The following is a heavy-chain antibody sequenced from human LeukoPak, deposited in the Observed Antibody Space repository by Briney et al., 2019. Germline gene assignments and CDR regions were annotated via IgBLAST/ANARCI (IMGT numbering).Heavy chain of an antibody. CDR1: GYTFTSYG. J-gene: IGHJ5*02. V-gene: IGHV1-18*01. Sequence: ASMKVSCKASGYTFTSYGISWVRQAPGQGLEWMGWISGYNGNTNYAQKFQGRVTMTTDTSTSTAYMELRSIRSDDAAVYYCARDLGDIVVIPAAFTLPWGQGTLVTVSS. D-gene: IGHD2-2*01. CDR3: ARDLGDIVVIPAAFTLP. CDR2: ISGYNGNT.